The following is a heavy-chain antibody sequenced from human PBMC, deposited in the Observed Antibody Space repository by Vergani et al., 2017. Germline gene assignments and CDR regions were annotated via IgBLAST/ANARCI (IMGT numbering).Heavy chain of an antibody. J-gene: IGHJ3*02. CDR2: INPSGGST. CDR3: ARELGXCSSTSCAVGAFDI. D-gene: IGHD2-2*01. Sequence: QVQLVQSGAEVKKPGASGKVSCKASGYTFTSYYMHWVRQAPGQGLEWMGIINPSGGSTSYAQKFQGRVTMTRDTSTSTVYMELSSLRSEDTAVYYCARELGXCSSTSCAVGAFDIWGQGTMVTVSS. V-gene: IGHV1-46*03. CDR1: GYTFTSYY.